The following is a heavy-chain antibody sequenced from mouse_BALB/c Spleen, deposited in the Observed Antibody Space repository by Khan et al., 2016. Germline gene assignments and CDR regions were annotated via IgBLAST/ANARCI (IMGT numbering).Heavy chain of an antibody. CDR1: GYSITSDYA. CDR3: AGYYGHFFDY. D-gene: IGHD2-1*01. V-gene: IGHV3-2*02. CDR2: ISYSGST. J-gene: IGHJ2*01. Sequence: EVQLQESGPGLVKPSQSLSLTCTVTGYSITSDYAWNWIRQFPGNKLEWMGYISYSGSTSYNPSLKSRISITRDTSKSQYYLQLNSVTTEDTATYYCAGYYGHFFDYWGQGTTLTVSS.